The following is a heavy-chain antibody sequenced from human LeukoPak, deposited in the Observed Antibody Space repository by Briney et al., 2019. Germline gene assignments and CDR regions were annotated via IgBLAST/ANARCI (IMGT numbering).Heavy chain of an antibody. CDR1: GFAFSSYA. D-gene: IGHD5-24*01. V-gene: IGHV3-23*01. Sequence: GGSLRLSCAASGFAFSSYAMSWVRQAPGKGLEWVSTISSSGGSTYYADSVKGRFTVSRDNSKDTVFLQMNSLRAEDTAVYYCAKDLGRDGYEIFDYWGQGTLVTVSS. CDR3: AKDLGRDGYEIFDY. J-gene: IGHJ4*02. CDR2: ISSSGGST.